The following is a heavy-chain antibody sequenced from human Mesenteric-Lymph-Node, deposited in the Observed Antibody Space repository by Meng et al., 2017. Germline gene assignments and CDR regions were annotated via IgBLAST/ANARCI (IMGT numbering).Heavy chain of an antibody. CDR2: INSDGTSR. CDR3: ARVGSSAAGTRMGYDY. V-gene: IGHV3-74*01. J-gene: IGHJ4*02. CDR1: EFIFSNYW. Sequence: GESLKISCAASEFIFSNYWMHWVRQGPGRGLVWVSRINSDGTSRDYAESVKGRFTISRDNAKNTLYLQMNSLTAEDTAVYYCARVGSSAAGTRMGYDYWGQGTLVTVSS. D-gene: IGHD6-13*01.